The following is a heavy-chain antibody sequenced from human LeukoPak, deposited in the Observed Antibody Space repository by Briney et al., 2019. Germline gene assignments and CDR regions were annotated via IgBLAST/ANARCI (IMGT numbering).Heavy chain of an antibody. CDR3: AELGITMIGGV. D-gene: IGHD3-10*02. CDR1: GFTFSSYG. Sequence: GGSLRLSCAASGFTFSSYGMSGVRQAPGKGLQGVSAIICSGGSTYYADSVKGRFTISRDNAKNSLYLQMNSLRAEDTAVYYCAELGITMIGGVWGKGTTVTISS. V-gene: IGHV3-23*01. CDR2: IICSGGST. J-gene: IGHJ6*04.